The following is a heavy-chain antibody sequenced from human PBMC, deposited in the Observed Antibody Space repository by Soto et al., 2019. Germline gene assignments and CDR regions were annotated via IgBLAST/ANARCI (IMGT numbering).Heavy chain of an antibody. CDR1: GGSISSYGYY. D-gene: IGHD5-12*01. CDR3: ARHEVVATMLPDAFDI. Sequence: QLLLQESGPGLVKPSETLSLTCTVSGGSISSYGYYWGWIRQPPGKGLEWIGSIYYSGNSYYTPSLKSRVTISVDTSKNQVSLTLSSVTAADTAVYYCARHEVVATMLPDAFDIWGQGTMVTVSS. V-gene: IGHV4-39*01. J-gene: IGHJ3*02. CDR2: IYYSGNS.